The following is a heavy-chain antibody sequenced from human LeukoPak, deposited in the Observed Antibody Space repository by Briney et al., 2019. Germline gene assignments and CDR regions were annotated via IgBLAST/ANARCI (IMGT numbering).Heavy chain of an antibody. CDR3: AKKGGPSSIWDGAFDM. V-gene: IGHV4-39*07. Sequence: PSETLSLTCTVSGGSISSSSYYWGWIRQPPGKGLEWIGSIYYSGSTYYNPSLKSRVTISVDTSKNQFSLKLSSVTAADTAVYYCAKKGGPSSIWDGAFDMWGQGTMVTVSS. D-gene: IGHD6-13*01. CDR1: GGSISSSSYY. CDR2: IYYSGST. J-gene: IGHJ3*02.